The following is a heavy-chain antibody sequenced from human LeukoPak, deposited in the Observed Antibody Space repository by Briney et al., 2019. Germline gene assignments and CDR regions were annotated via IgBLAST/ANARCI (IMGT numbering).Heavy chain of an antibody. J-gene: IGHJ3*02. Sequence: SETLSLTCTVSGGSISSSSYYWGWIRQPPGKGLEWIGSIYYGGSTYYNPSLKSRVTISVDTSKNQFSLKLSSVTAADTAVYYCARRTTYYDFWSGYGPNAFDIWGQGTMVTVSS. D-gene: IGHD3-3*01. CDR2: IYYGGST. CDR3: ARRTTYYDFWSGYGPNAFDI. CDR1: GGSISSSSYY. V-gene: IGHV4-39*01.